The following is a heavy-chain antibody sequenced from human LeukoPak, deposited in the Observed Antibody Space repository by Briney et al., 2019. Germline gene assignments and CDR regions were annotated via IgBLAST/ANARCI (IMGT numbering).Heavy chain of an antibody. CDR1: GFTFSNAW. J-gene: IGHJ6*03. CDR3: TTLNNYDSSGYYHYYYMDV. D-gene: IGHD3-22*01. CDR2: IKSKTDGGTT. V-gene: IGHV3-15*01. Sequence: GGSLRLSCAASGFTFSNAWMSWVRQAPGKGLEWVGRIKSKTDGGTTDYAAPVKGRFTISRDDSKNTLYLQMNSLKTEDTAVYYCTTLNNYDSSGYYHYYYMDVWGKGTTVTVSS.